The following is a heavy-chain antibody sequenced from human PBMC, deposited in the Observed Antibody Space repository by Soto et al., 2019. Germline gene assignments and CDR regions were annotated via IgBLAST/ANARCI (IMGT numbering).Heavy chain of an antibody. V-gene: IGHV3-30*18. Sequence: PGRSLRLSCAASGFTLSSYGMHWVRQAPGKGLEWVAVISYDGSNKYYADSVKGRFTISRDNSKNTLYLQMNSLRAEDTAVYYCAKGGGSGSYYNAYFDYWGQGTLVTVSS. CDR2: ISYDGSNK. D-gene: IGHD3-10*01. J-gene: IGHJ4*02. CDR3: AKGGGSGSYYNAYFDY. CDR1: GFTLSSYG.